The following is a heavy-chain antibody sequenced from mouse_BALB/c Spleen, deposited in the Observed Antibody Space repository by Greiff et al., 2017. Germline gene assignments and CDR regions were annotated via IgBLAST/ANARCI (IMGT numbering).Heavy chain of an antibody. Sequence: EVKLVESGGGLVKPGGSLKLSCAASGFTFSDYYMYWVRQTPEKRLEWVASISSGGSTYYPDSVKGRFTISRDNARNILYLQMSSLRSEDTAMYYCAREYGYWGQGTTLTVSS. D-gene: IGHD2-10*02. CDR3: AREYGY. V-gene: IGHV5-6-5*01. J-gene: IGHJ2*01. CDR2: ISSGGST. CDR1: GFTFSDYY.